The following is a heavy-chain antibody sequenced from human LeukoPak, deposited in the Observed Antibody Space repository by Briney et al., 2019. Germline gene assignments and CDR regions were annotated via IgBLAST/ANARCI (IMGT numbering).Heavy chain of an antibody. V-gene: IGHV1-8*01. CDR3: AITPYGHSEAVFPI. Sequence: ASVKVSCKSSVYTFTTYDVNWVRQATGQGLEWLGWMNPVSGNTGYAQKFQGRGTMTRSTAISTAYMELSSLTSADTPVYYCAITPYGHSEAVFPIWGQGTLVTVSS. CDR2: MNPVSGNT. J-gene: IGHJ3*02. D-gene: IGHD4-17*01. CDR1: VYTFTTYD.